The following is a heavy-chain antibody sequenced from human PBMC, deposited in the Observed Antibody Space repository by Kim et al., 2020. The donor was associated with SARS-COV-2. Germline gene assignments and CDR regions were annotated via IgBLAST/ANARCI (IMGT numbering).Heavy chain of an antibody. CDR2: IYYSWST. CDR3: ARHSRIVVVPAAILA. Sequence: SETLSLTCTVSGGSISSSSYYWGWIRQPPGKGLEWIGSIYYSWSTYYNPSLKSRVTISVDTSKNQFSLKLSSVTAADTAVYYCARHSRIVVVPAAILAWGQGTLVPVSS. V-gene: IGHV4-39*01. D-gene: IGHD2-2*01. CDR1: GGSISSSSYY. J-gene: IGHJ4*02.